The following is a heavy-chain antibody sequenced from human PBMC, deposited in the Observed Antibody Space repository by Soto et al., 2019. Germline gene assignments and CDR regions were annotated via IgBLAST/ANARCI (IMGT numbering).Heavy chain of an antibody. CDR3: ARGGTPIDY. J-gene: IGHJ4*02. CDR2: ISAYNGNT. Sequence: GASVKVSCKASGGTFGNSAIWSVRQAPGQGLEWMGWISAYNGNTNYAQNFQGRVTMTTDTSTSTAYMELRSFRSDDTAVYYCARGGTPIDYWCQGTLVTV. V-gene: IGHV1-18*01. CDR1: GGTFGNSA. D-gene: IGHD3-16*01.